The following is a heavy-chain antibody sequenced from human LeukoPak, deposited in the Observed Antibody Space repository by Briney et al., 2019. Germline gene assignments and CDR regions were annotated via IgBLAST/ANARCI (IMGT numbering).Heavy chain of an antibody. CDR1: GGSISSSSYY. J-gene: IGHJ4*02. Sequence: KSSETLSLTCTVSGGSISSSSYYWGWIRQPPGKGLEWIGSIYYSGSTYYNPSLKSRVTISVDTSKNQFSLKLSSVTAADTAVYYCAREGRQQLAFDYWGQGTLVTVSS. D-gene: IGHD6-13*01. V-gene: IGHV4-39*02. CDR2: IYYSGST. CDR3: AREGRQQLAFDY.